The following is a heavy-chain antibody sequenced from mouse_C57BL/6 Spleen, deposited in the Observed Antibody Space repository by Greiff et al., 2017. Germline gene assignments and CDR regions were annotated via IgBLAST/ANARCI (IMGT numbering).Heavy chain of an antibody. D-gene: IGHD1-1*01. CDR3: ARSHYYGSSYDY. Sequence: EVKLVESGPELVKPGASVKISCKASGYSFTDYNMNWVKQSNGKSLEWIGVINPNYGTTSYNQKFKGKATLTVDQSSSTAYMQLNSLTSEDSAVYYCARSHYYGSSYDYWGQGTTLTVSS. CDR2: INPNYGTT. J-gene: IGHJ2*01. CDR1: GYSFTDYN. V-gene: IGHV1-39*01.